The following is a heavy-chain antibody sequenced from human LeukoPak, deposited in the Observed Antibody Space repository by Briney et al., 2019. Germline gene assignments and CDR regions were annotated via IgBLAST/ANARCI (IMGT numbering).Heavy chain of an antibody. CDR3: ARDALAMSSYFDY. CDR1: GYSFTGYC. CDR2: INSSGGGT. J-gene: IGHJ4*02. V-gene: IGHV1-46*01. D-gene: IGHD3-10*01. Sequence: ASVKVSCKASGYSFTGYCIHWVRQAPGQGLEWLGTINSSGGGTTYAQKFQGRLTMTRDTSTRTVYMELTSLTSEDTGVYYCARDALAMSSYFDYWGQRTLVTVSS.